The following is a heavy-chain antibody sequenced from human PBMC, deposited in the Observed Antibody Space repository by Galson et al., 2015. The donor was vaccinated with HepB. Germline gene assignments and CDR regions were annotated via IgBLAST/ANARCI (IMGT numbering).Heavy chain of an antibody. J-gene: IGHJ4*02. CDR3: AREFYYDTSGYYVDY. CDR2: SSRTGENT. V-gene: IGHV3-11*06. CDR1: GFNLSDYY. D-gene: IGHD3-22*01. Sequence: SLRLSCAASGFNLSDYYMSWFRQAPGRGLEWMSYSSRTGENTKNADSVKGRFTTSRDNAKNSLYLQMNSLRAEDTAIYYCAREFYYDTSGYYVDYWGQGTQVTVSS.